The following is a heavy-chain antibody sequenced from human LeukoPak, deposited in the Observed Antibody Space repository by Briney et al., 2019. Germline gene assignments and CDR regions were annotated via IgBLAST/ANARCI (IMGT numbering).Heavy chain of an antibody. CDR2: INPSGGST. J-gene: IGHJ4*02. V-gene: IGHV1-46*01. CDR3: ARDDYGDYRLDY. Sequence: ASVKVSCKASGYTFTGSYMHWVRQAPGQGLEWMGIINPSGGSTSYAQKFQGRVTMTRDTSTSTVYMELSSLRSEDTAVYYCARDDYGDYRLDYWGQGTLVTVSS. D-gene: IGHD4-17*01. CDR1: GYTFTGSY.